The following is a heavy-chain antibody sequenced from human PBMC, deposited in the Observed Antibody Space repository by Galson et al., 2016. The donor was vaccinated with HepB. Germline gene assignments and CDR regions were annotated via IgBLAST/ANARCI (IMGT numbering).Heavy chain of an antibody. V-gene: IGHV4-59*01. CDR2: IYFSGTT. J-gene: IGHJ3*02. CDR1: GGSISPYF. Sequence: SETLSLTCTVSGGSISPYFWSWIRRPPGKGLEWIANIYFSGTTNYNPSLKRRVTISLDTSKGQFALKVTSVIAADSAVYYCAKSYGGYAVDIWGRGTMVTVSS. CDR3: AKSYGGYAVDI. D-gene: IGHD4-23*01.